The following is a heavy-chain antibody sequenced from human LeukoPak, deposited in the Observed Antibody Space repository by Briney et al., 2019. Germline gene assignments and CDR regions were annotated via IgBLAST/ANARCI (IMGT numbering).Heavy chain of an antibody. J-gene: IGHJ3*02. D-gene: IGHD6-6*01. CDR3: AHTGYSSSSIALDI. CDR2: IYWDDDK. V-gene: IGHV2-5*02. Sequence: SGPTLVKPTQTLTLTCTFSGFSLSTSGVGVGWIRQPPGKALEWLALIYWDDDKRYSPSLKSRLTITKDTSKNQVVLTMTNMDPVVTATYCFAHTGYSSSSIALDISGQGTMVTVSS. CDR1: GFSLSTSGVG.